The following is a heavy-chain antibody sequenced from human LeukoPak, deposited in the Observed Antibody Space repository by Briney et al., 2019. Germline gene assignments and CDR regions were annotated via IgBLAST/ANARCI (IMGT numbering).Heavy chain of an antibody. Sequence: GASVKVSCKASGYTFTSYDINWVRQATGQGLEWMGWMNPNSGNTGYAQKFQGRVTMTRDTSISTAYMELSRLRSDDTAVYYCARDFSSGPDYWGQGTLVTVSS. CDR1: GYTFTSYD. CDR3: ARDFSSGPDY. V-gene: IGHV1-8*01. CDR2: MNPNSGNT. J-gene: IGHJ4*02. D-gene: IGHD6-19*01.